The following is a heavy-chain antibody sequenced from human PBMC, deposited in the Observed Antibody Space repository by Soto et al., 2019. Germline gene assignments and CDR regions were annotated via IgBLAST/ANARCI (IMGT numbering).Heavy chain of an antibody. J-gene: IGHJ4*02. CDR1: GFSFGSYA. D-gene: IGHD4-17*01. Sequence: EVQLLESGGGLVQPGGSLRLSCAASGFSFGSYAMTWVRQAPGKGLEWVSSIGGYGHTTHYAEFVQGRFIISRDDSKKTMDLQMNSLRVEDTAVYYCVKGGPTVIYFDHWGQRNLVSVSS. CDR3: VKGGPTVIYFDH. V-gene: IGHV3-23*01. CDR2: IGGYGHTT.